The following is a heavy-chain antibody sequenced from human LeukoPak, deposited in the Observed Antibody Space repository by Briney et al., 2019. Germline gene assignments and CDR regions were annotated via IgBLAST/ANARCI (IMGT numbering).Heavy chain of an antibody. D-gene: IGHD3-16*02. CDR2: IKQDGSEK. Sequence: GGSLRLSCTASGFPFSRSWMSWVRQAPGKGLEWVANIKQDGSEKYSVDSVKGRFTISRDNAKNSLYLQMNSLRAEDTAVYYCARDPIPYDYVWGSYPGVFWGQGTLVTVSS. CDR1: GFPFSRSW. V-gene: IGHV3-7*01. J-gene: IGHJ4*02. CDR3: ARDPIPYDYVWGSYPGVF.